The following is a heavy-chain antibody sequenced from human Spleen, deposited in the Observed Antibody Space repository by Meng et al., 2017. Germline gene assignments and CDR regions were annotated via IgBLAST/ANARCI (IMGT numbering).Heavy chain of an antibody. CDR1: GVSFSDYY. V-gene: IGHV4-34*01. Sequence: QVQLREWVTGLLEPSEILALTFVCSGVSFSDYYWSWSRQHPVKGLEWIGEINHSGSTNYNPSLESRATISVDTSQNNLSLKLSSVTAADTAVYYCAGGPWEFDYWGQGTLVTVSS. CDR2: INHSGST. CDR3: AGGPWEFDY. J-gene: IGHJ4*02. D-gene: IGHD1-26*01.